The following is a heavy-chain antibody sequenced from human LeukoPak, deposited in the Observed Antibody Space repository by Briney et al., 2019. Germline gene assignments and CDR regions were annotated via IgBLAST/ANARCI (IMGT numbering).Heavy chain of an antibody. CDR1: GGSISSYY. J-gene: IGHJ5*02. V-gene: IGHV4-4*07. Sequence: SETLSLTCTVSGGSISSYYWSWIRQPAGKGLEWIGRIYTSGSTNYNPSLKSRVTMSVDTSKNQFSLKPSSVTAADTAVYYCARDGGGTGTTWWFDPWGQGTLVTVSS. CDR2: IYTSGST. CDR3: ARDGGGTGTTWWFDP. D-gene: IGHD1-1*01.